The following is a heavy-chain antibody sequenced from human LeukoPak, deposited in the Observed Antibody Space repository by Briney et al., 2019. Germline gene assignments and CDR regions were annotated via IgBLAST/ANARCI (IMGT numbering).Heavy chain of an antibody. D-gene: IGHD4-23*01. CDR2: ISHSGST. J-gene: IGHJ4*02. Sequence: NPSETLSLTCSVSGGSLSGNGYHWHWLRQTADSGLEWIGEISHSGSTNYNPSLKSRVIISVDTSKKEFSLKLSAVTAADTAVYYCARVSGRGTVVTHWGQGTLVTVSS. CDR1: GGSLSGNGYH. CDR3: ARVSGRGTVVTH. V-gene: IGHV4-34*01.